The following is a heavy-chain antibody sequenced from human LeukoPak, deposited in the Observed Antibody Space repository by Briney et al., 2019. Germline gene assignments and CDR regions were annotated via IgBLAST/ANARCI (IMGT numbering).Heavy chain of an antibody. CDR1: GFTFSSYG. V-gene: IGHV3-33*01. Sequence: QSGGSLRLSCAASGFTFSSYGMHWVRQAPGKGVEWVAVIWYDGSNKYYADSVKGRFTISRDNSKNTLYLQMNSLRAEDTAVYYCARERRAPYSSGWYGPNDAFDIWGQGTMVTVSS. D-gene: IGHD6-19*01. J-gene: IGHJ3*02. CDR2: IWYDGSNK. CDR3: ARERRAPYSSGWYGPNDAFDI.